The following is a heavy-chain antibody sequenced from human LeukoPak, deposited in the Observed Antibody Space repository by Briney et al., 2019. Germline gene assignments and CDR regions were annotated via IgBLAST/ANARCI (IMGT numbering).Heavy chain of an antibody. CDR2: IKPDGSQK. V-gene: IGHV3-7*05. CDR3: VRDGMGGIKAFDI. Sequence: PGGSLRLSCAASGFTFRSYWMSWVRQVPGKGLEWVANIKPDGSQKYFVDSVKGRFTISRDNAKNSVYLQMTSLRAEDTALYYCVRDGMGGIKAFDIWGQGTMVTVSS. CDR1: GFTFRSYW. D-gene: IGHD3-10*01. J-gene: IGHJ3*02.